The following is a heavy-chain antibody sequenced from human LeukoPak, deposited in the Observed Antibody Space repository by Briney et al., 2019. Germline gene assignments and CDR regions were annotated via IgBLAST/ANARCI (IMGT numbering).Heavy chain of an antibody. CDR2: MTGLADTT. Sequence: GGPLRLSCAASGFTFNNFAMSWVRQAPGKGLEWLSAMTGLADTTYYAESVKGRFTISRDYSKSMVFLQMNSLRVEDTAIYCCAKGAEIDHWGQGTLVTVSS. CDR3: AKGAEIDH. CDR1: GFTFNNFA. V-gene: IGHV3-23*01. J-gene: IGHJ4*02.